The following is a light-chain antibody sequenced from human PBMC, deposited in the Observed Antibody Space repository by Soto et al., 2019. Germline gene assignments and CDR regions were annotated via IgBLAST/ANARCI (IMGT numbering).Light chain of an antibody. V-gene: IGKV3-20*01. J-gene: IGKJ1*01. Sequence: EIVLTQSPGTLSLSPGERATLSCRASQSVSSSYLGWYQQKPGQAPRLLIFGASSRATGIPDRFSGSGSESAFTLPITRLVPDDFSVYYCRQYSNSAWTFGQGTKVDIK. CDR1: QSVSSSY. CDR3: RQYSNSAWT. CDR2: GAS.